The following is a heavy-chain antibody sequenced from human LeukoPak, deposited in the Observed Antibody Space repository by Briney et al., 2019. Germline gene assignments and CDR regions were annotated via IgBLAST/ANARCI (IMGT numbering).Heavy chain of an antibody. Sequence: PGGSLRLSCAASGFTFSSYAMGWVRQAPGKGLEWVSAISSSGGSTYYADSVKGGFTISRDNSKNTLYLQMNSLRAEDTAVYYCARFPGYSSGWATFWGQGTLLSVSS. V-gene: IGHV3-23*01. CDR1: GFTFSSYA. CDR2: ISSSGGST. D-gene: IGHD6-19*01. J-gene: IGHJ4*02. CDR3: ARFPGYSSGWATF.